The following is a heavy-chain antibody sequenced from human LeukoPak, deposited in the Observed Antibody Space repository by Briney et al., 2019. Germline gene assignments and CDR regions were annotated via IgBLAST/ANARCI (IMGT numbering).Heavy chain of an antibody. Sequence: GSSVKVSCKASGGTFSSYAISWVRQAPGQGLEWMGGIIPIFGTANYARKFQGRVTITADKSTSTAYMELSSLRSEDTAVYYCARGEWELHLAFDIWGQGTMVTVSS. J-gene: IGHJ3*02. V-gene: IGHV1-69*06. D-gene: IGHD1-26*01. CDR2: IIPIFGTA. CDR1: GGTFSSYA. CDR3: ARGEWELHLAFDI.